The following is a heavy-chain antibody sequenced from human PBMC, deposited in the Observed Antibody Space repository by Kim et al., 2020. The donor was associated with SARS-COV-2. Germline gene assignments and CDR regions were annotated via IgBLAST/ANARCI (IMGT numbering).Heavy chain of an antibody. J-gene: IGHJ4*02. V-gene: IGHV4-39*07. Sequence: KSRVTISVDTSKNQFSLKLSSVTAADTAVYYCARVSPQLYSSRWSYYFDYWGQGTLVTVSS. D-gene: IGHD6-13*01. CDR3: ARVSPQLYSSRWSYYFDY.